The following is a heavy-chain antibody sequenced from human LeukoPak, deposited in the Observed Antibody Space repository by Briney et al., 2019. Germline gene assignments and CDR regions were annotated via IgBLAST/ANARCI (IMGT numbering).Heavy chain of an antibody. Sequence: GGSLRLSCSASGFTFSSYAMHWVRQAPGKGLDYVSLISSRGDTTLYADSVKGRFTISRDNSQNTLFLQMSSLRAEDTAVYYCVKEIVARHQYYYHYGMDVWGQGTTVTVSS. V-gene: IGHV3-64D*09. J-gene: IGHJ6*02. D-gene: IGHD6-6*01. CDR2: ISSRGDTT. CDR1: GFTFSSYA. CDR3: VKEIVARHQYYYHYGMDV.